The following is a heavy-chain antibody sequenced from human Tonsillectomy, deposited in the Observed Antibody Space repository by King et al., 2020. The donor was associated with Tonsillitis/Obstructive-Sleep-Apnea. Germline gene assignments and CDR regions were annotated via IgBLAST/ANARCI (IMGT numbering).Heavy chain of an antibody. V-gene: IGHV4-61*01. J-gene: IGHJ4*02. CDR2: IYYSGST. D-gene: IGHD3-3*01. CDR1: GGSVSSGSYY. CDR3: ARVAIFGVVPSFDY. Sequence: VQLQESGPGLVKPSETLSLTCTVSGGSVSSGSYYWSWIRQPPGKGLEWIGYIYYSGSTNYNPSLESRVTISVDTSKNQFSLKLSSVTAADTAVYYCARVAIFGVVPSFDYWGQGTLVTVSS.